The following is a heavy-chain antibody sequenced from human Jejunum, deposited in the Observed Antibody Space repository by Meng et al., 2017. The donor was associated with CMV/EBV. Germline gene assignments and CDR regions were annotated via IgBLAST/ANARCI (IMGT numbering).Heavy chain of an antibody. CDR1: GRPIPTRHYY. D-gene: IGHD3-3*01. CDR3: ARDRIPIFAGMDV. Sequence: GRPIPTRHYYWTWIRQPPGKGMEYLGYIYYNGNTYYNTSLKSRLTISVDTSKNQFSLRLSSVTAADTAVYYCARDRIPIFAGMDVWGQGTTVTVSS. CDR2: IYYNGNT. V-gene: IGHV4-31*02. J-gene: IGHJ6*02.